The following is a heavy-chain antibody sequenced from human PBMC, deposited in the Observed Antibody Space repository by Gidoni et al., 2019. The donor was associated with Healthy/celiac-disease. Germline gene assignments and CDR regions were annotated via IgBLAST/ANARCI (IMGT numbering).Heavy chain of an antibody. CDR3: AKVGDSSGYYLDYFDY. Sequence: QVQLVESGGGVVQPGRSLRRSCAASGFTFSSYGMHWVRQAPGKGLEWVSLISYDGNNKYYADSVKGRFTISRDNSKNTLYLQMNSLRPEDTAVYYCAKVGDSSGYYLDYFDYWGQGTLVTVSS. CDR2: ISYDGNNK. J-gene: IGHJ4*02. D-gene: IGHD3-22*01. V-gene: IGHV3-30*18. CDR1: GFTFSSYG.